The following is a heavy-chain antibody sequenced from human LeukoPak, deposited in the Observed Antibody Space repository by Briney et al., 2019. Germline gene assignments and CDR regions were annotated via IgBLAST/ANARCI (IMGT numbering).Heavy chain of an antibody. CDR2: IWYDGSNK. D-gene: IGHD2-2*01. Sequence: PGRSLRLSCAASGFTFSSYGMHWVRQAPGKGLEWVAVIWYDGSNKYCADSVKGRFTISRDNSKNTLYLQMNSLRAEDTAVYYCARSVWRYCSSTSCYYFDYWGQGTLVTVSS. CDR1: GFTFSSYG. J-gene: IGHJ4*02. V-gene: IGHV3-33*01. CDR3: ARSVWRYCSSTSCYYFDY.